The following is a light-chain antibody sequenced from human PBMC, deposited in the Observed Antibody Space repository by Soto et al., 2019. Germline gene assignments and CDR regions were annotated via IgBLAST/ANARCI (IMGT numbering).Light chain of an antibody. J-gene: IGKJ1*01. V-gene: IGKV3-20*01. CDR1: QSVSSNY. CDR2: GAS. Sequence: EIVLTQSPGTLSLSPGDRATLSCRASQSVSSNYLAWYQQKPGQAPRLLIYGASSRATGVPDRFTGSGSGADFTLTIPRLEPEDFAMYYCQHYGDSPRRFGQGTKVEI. CDR3: QHYGDSPRR.